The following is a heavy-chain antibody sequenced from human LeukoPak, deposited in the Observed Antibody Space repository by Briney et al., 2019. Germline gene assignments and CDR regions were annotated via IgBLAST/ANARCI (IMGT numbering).Heavy chain of an antibody. J-gene: IGHJ4*02. V-gene: IGHV3-74*03. CDR1: GFTFSSYW. Sequence: GGSLRLSCAASGFTFSSYWMHWVRQPPGKGLEWVSRITTDGRDTTYADSVKGPFTISRDNAKNTLYLQMNSLRAEDTAVYYCAKDRQEWELFDYWGQGTLVTVSS. CDR2: ITTDGRDT. CDR3: AKDRQEWELFDY. D-gene: IGHD1-26*01.